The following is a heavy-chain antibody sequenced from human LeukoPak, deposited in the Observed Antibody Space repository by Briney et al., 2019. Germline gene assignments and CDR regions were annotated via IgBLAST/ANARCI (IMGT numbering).Heavy chain of an antibody. V-gene: IGHV3-53*01. CDR1: GFTVSSNY. D-gene: IGHD3-16*02. J-gene: IGHJ4*02. CDR3: ARQTDYVWGSYPSFWDY. CDR2: IYSGGST. Sequence: GGSLRLSCAASGFTVSSNYMSWVRQAPGKGLEWVSVIYSGGSTYYADSVKGRFTISRDNSKNTLYLQMNSLRAEDTAVYYCARQTDYVWGSYPSFWDYWGQGTLVTVSS.